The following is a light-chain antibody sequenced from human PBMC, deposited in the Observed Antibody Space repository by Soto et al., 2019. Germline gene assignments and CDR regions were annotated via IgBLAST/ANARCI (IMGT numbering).Light chain of an antibody. J-gene: IGKJ5*01. V-gene: IGKV1-12*01. Sequence: DIQMTQSPSTLSGSVGDRITITCRASQGISSWLAWYQQKPGKAPKLLIYAASSLQSGVPSRFSGSGSGTHFTLTISSLQPEDFATDYCQQANTFPRTFGQGTRLEIK. CDR2: AAS. CDR1: QGISSW. CDR3: QQANTFPRT.